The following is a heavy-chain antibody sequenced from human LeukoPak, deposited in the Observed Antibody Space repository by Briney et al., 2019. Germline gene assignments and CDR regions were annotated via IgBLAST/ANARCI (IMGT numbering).Heavy chain of an antibody. D-gene: IGHD2-2*01. V-gene: IGHV4-59*01. CDR2: IYYSGST. J-gene: IGHJ4*02. Sequence: SETLSLTCTVSGGSISSYYWSWIRQPPGKGLEWIGYIYYSGSTNYNPSLKSRVTISVDTSENQFSLKLSSVTAADTAVYYCARADCSSTSCDLDYWGQGTLVTVSS. CDR1: GGSISSYY. CDR3: ARADCSSTSCDLDY.